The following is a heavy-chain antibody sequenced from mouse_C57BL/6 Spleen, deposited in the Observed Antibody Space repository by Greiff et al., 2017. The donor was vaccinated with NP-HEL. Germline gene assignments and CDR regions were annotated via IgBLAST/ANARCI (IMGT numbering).Heavy chain of an antibody. V-gene: IGHV1-39*01. CDR2: INPNYGTT. D-gene: IGHD1-1*01. J-gene: IGHJ2*01. CDR1: GYSFTDYN. CDR3: GRGGRATVFVDY. Sequence: EVQLQQSGPELVKPGASVKISCKASGYSFTDYNMNWVKQSNGKSLEWIGVINPNYGTTSYNQKFKGKATLTVDQSSSTAYMKLNSLTSEDAAVDYCGRGGRATVFVDYWGQGTTLTVSS.